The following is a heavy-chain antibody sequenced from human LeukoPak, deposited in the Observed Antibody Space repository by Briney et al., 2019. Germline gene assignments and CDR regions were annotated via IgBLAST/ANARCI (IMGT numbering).Heavy chain of an antibody. Sequence: ASVKVSCKASGYTFTSSDINWVRQATGQGLEWMGWMNPNSGNTGYAQKFQGRVTMTRNTSISTAYMELSSLRSEDTAVYYCARASSPLWFGASNWFDPWGQGTLVTVSS. V-gene: IGHV1-8*01. J-gene: IGHJ5*02. CDR1: GYTFTSSD. CDR2: MNPNSGNT. D-gene: IGHD3-10*01. CDR3: ARASSPLWFGASNWFDP.